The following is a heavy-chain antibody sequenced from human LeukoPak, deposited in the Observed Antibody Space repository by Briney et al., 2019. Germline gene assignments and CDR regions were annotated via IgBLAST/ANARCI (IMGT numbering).Heavy chain of an antibody. CDR1: GRSISSHY. Sequence: SETLSLTXTVSGRSISSHYWSWIRQPPGKGLEWVGYIYYSGSNNYNPSLKSRVSISVDTSKNQFSLKLSSVTAADTAVYYCARRPDYYDSSGYFYFDYWGQGTLVTVSS. J-gene: IGHJ4*02. CDR3: ARRPDYYDSSGYFYFDY. V-gene: IGHV4-59*11. CDR2: IYYSGSN. D-gene: IGHD3-22*01.